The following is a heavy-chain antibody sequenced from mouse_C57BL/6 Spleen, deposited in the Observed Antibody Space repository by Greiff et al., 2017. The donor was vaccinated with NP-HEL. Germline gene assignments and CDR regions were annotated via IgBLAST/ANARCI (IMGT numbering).Heavy chain of an antibody. CDR3: ARSPTVVDWYFDV. D-gene: IGHD1-1*01. CDR1: GYTFTSYW. Sequence: QVQLQQPGTELVKPGASVKLSCKASGYTFTSYWMHWVKQRPGQGLEWIGNINPSNGGTNYNEKFKSKATLTVDKSSSTAYLQLSSLTSEDSAVYFCARSPTVVDWYFDVWGTGTTVTVSS. V-gene: IGHV1-53*01. J-gene: IGHJ1*03. CDR2: INPSNGGT.